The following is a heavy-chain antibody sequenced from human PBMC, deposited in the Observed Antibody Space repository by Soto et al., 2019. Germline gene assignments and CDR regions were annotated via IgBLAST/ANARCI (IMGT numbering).Heavy chain of an antibody. CDR2: IYPADSDT. CDR3: ARQQYDFWSGYNYYYYYGMDV. CDR1: GYSFSNYW. J-gene: IGHJ6*02. V-gene: IGHV5-51*01. Sequence: GESLKISCKGSGYSFSNYWIAWVRQKPGNGLEWMGIIYPADSDTRYSPSFQGQVTISADKSISTAYLQWSSLKASDTAMYYCARQQYDFWSGYNYYYYYGMDVWGQGTTVTVSS. D-gene: IGHD3-3*01.